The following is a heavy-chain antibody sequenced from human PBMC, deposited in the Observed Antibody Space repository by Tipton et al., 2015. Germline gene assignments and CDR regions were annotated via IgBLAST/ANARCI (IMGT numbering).Heavy chain of an antibody. Sequence: SLRLSCAASGFIFSSYNMNWVRQAPGKGLGWVSYIDSRSTTVYYADSVKGRFTISRDNARNLLYLQMNSLRDEDTAVYYCARDNWNLHFDYWGQGTLVTVSS. CDR3: ARDNWNLHFDY. V-gene: IGHV3-48*02. J-gene: IGHJ4*02. D-gene: IGHD1-1*01. CDR1: GFIFSSYN. CDR2: IDSRSTTV.